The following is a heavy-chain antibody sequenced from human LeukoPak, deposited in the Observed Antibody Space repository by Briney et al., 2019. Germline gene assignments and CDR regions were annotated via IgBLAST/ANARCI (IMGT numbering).Heavy chain of an antibody. J-gene: IGHJ5*02. Sequence: SETLSLTCTVSGGSISSGGYYWSWIRQHPRKGLEWIGFIYYSGSTYYNPSLKSRVTISVDTSKNQFSLKLSSVTAADTAVYYCARASGSAGWFDPWGQGTLVTVSS. D-gene: IGHD5-12*01. V-gene: IGHV4-31*03. CDR2: IYYSGST. CDR3: ARASGSAGWFDP. CDR1: GGSISSGGYY.